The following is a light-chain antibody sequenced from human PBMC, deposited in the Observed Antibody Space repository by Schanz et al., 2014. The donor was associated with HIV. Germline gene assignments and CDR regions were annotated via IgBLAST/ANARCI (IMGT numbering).Light chain of an antibody. J-gene: IGLJ3*02. CDR2: DNN. V-gene: IGLV1-51*01. CDR1: SSNIGNNF. CDR3: AAWDDSLSGPV. Sequence: QSVLTQPPSVSAAPGQRVTISCSGNSSNIGNNFVSWYQELPGTAPKLLIYDNNKRPSGIPDRFSGSKSGTSATLGISGLQSEDEADYYCAAWDDSLSGPVFGGGTKLTVL.